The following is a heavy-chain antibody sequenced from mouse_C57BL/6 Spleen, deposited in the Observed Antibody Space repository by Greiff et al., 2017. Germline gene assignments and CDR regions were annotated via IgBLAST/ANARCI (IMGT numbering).Heavy chain of an antibody. D-gene: IGHD1-1*01. J-gene: IGHJ2*01. V-gene: IGHV1-61*01. Sequence: QVQLKQSGAELVRPGSSVKLSCKASGYTFTSYWMDWVKQRPGQGLEWIGNLYPSDSETHYNQKFKDKATLTVDKSSSTAYMQLSSLTSEDAAVYYCARGVVASETDYWGQGTTHTVSS. CDR3: ARGVVASETDY. CDR1: GYTFTSYW. CDR2: LYPSDSET.